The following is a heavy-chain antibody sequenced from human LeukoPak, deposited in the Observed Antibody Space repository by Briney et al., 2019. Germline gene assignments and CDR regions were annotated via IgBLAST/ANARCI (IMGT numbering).Heavy chain of an antibody. D-gene: IGHD2-8*01. CDR3: ARDSCPLYLTGYYYYGMDV. CDR1: GYTFTGYY. J-gene: IGHJ6*02. V-gene: IGHV1-2*02. CDR2: INPNSGGT. Sequence: ASVKVSCKASGYTFTGYYMHWVRQAPGQGPEWMGWINPNSGGTNYAQKFQGRVTMTRDTSISTAYMELSRLRSDDTAVYYCARDSCPLYLTGYYYYGMDVWGQGTTVTVSS.